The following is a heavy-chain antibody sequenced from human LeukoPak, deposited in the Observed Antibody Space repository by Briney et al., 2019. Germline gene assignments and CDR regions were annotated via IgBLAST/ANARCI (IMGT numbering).Heavy chain of an antibody. J-gene: IGHJ4*02. V-gene: IGHV3-23*01. Sequence: GGSLRLSCAASGFTFSSYAMSWVRQAPGKGLEWVSAISGSGDFAYYADSVKGRFTISRDNAKNSLYLQTNSLRAEDTALYYCARGSSDFSGIDYWGQGTLVTVSS. CDR3: ARGSSDFSGIDY. D-gene: IGHD3/OR15-3a*01. CDR1: GFTFSSYA. CDR2: ISGSGDFA.